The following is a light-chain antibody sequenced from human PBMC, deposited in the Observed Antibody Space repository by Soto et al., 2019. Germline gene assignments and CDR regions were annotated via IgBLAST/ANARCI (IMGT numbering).Light chain of an antibody. J-gene: IGLJ1*01. CDR3: SSYAGRTLYV. V-gene: IGLV2-8*01. CDR1: SSDVGAYNY. CDR2: EVT. Sequence: QSVLTQPASVSGSPGQSITISCTGTSSDVGAYNYVSWYQQRPGKAPKLLIHEVTKRPSGVPDRFSGSKSGNTASLTVSGLQAEDEADYYCSSYAGRTLYVFGTGTKLTVL.